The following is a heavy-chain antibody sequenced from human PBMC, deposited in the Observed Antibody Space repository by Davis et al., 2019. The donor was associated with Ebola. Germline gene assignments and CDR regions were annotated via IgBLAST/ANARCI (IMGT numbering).Heavy chain of an antibody. CDR1: GFTFSSYA. Sequence: GGSLRLSCAASGFTFSSYAMSWVRQAPGKGLEWVSAISGSGGTTYYADSVKGRFTISRDNAKNSLYLQMNSLRAEDTAVYYCARDRWPGALDYWGQGTLVTVSS. D-gene: IGHD1-26*01. V-gene: IGHV3-23*01. CDR2: ISGSGGTT. J-gene: IGHJ4*02. CDR3: ARDRWPGALDY.